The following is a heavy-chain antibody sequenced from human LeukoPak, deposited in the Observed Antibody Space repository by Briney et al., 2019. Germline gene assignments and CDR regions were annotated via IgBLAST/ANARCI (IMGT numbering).Heavy chain of an antibody. V-gene: IGHV1-46*01. CDR3: ARLSNDYGDYASFDY. Sequence: ASVKVSCKASGYTFTSYYMHWVRQAPGQGLEWMGIINPSGGSTSYAQKFQGRVTMTRDMSTSTVYMELSSLRSEDTAVYYCARLSNDYGDYASFDYWGQGTLVTVSS. CDR1: GYTFTSYY. J-gene: IGHJ4*02. CDR2: INPSGGST. D-gene: IGHD4-17*01.